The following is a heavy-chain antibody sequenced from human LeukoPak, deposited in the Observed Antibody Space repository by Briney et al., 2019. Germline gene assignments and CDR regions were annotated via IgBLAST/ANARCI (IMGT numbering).Heavy chain of an antibody. CDR2: ISSSGSGGNT. V-gene: IGHV3-23*01. CDR1: GVTLSNYA. J-gene: IGHJ2*01. D-gene: IGHD1-26*01. Sequence: GGSLRLSCVASGVTLSNYAMSWARQAPGKGLEWVSGISSSGSGGNTYYADSVKGRFTISRDSSRNTLFLHMNTLRAEDTAIYAKDRTVGASYWYFDLWGRGTLVTVSS. CDR3: DRTVGASYWYFDL.